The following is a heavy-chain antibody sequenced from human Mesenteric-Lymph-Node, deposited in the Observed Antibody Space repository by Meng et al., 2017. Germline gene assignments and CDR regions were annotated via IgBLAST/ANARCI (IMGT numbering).Heavy chain of an antibody. Sequence: GESLKISCAASGFTFSSYWMSWVRQAPGKGLEWVANIKQDGSQKYYVDSVKGRFTISRDNPKNSLYQQKNSLRAEDTAVYYCARAGGARRFIAVAGIKGNWFDPWGQGTLVTV. D-gene: IGHD6-19*01. CDR3: ARAGGARRFIAVAGIKGNWFDP. V-gene: IGHV3-7*01. J-gene: IGHJ5*02. CDR1: GFTFSSYW. CDR2: IKQDGSQK.